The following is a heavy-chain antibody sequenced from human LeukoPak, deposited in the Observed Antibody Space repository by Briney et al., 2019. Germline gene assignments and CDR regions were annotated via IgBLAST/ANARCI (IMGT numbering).Heavy chain of an antibody. CDR2: ISYDGSNK. CDR3: ARGGWYTDY. CDR1: GFTFSSYG. J-gene: IGHJ4*02. Sequence: GGSLRLSCAASGFTFSSYGMHWVSQAPGKGLEWVAVISYDGSNKYYADSVKGRFTISRDNSKDTLYLQMNSLRAEDTAVYYCARGGWYTDYWGQGTLVTVSS. V-gene: IGHV3-30*03. D-gene: IGHD6-19*01.